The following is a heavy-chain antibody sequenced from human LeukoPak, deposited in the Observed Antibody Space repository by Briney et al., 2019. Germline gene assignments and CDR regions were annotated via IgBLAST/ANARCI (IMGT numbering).Heavy chain of an antibody. J-gene: IGHJ4*02. V-gene: IGHV3-7*01. CDR2: IKQDGSGK. D-gene: IGHD3-3*01. Sequence: PGGSLRLSCAASGFTFSSYWMSWVRQAPGKGLEWVANIKQDGSGKYYVDSVKGRFTISRDNAKNSLYLQMNSLRAEDTAVYYCARASLSGSSDYWGQGTLVTVSS. CDR1: GFTFSSYW. CDR3: ARASLSGSSDY.